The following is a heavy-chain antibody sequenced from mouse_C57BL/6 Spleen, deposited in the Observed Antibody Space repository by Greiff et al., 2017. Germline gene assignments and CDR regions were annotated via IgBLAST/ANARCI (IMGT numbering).Heavy chain of an antibody. V-gene: IGHV5-16*01. CDR1: GFTFSDYY. CDR2: INYDGSST. Sequence: EVYLVESEGGLVQPGSSMKLSCTASGFTFSDYYMAWVRQVPEKGLEWVANINYDGSSTYYLDSLKSRFIISRDNAKNLLYLQMSRLKSSDTATYYCARLWLRRYFDVWGTGTPVTVSS. D-gene: IGHD2-2*01. CDR3: ARLWLRRYFDV. J-gene: IGHJ1*03.